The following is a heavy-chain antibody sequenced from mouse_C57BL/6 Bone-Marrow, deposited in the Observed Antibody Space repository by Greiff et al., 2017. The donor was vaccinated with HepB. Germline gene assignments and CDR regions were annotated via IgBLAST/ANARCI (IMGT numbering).Heavy chain of an antibody. CDR2: IWSGGST. V-gene: IGHV2-2*01. J-gene: IGHJ4*01. CDR3: ASSYYAMDY. Sequence: QVQLKESGPGLVQPSQSLSITCTASGFSLTSYGVHWVRQSPGKGLEWLGVIWSGGSTDYNAAFISRLSISKDNSKSQVFFKMNSLQADDSAIYYCASSYYAMDYWGQGTSVTVSS. CDR1: GFSLTSYG.